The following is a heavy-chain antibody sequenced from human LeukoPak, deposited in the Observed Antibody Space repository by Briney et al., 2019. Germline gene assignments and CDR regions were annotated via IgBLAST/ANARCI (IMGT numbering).Heavy chain of an antibody. J-gene: IGHJ4*02. Sequence: SETLSLTCTVSGGSVGSGTYYWSWIRQPPGKGLEWIGYIYYSGTTNYNPSLKSRVTISVYTSKNQFSLKLSSVTAPDTAVYYCAKDRVRGNSNPFFDYWGQGTLVTVSS. D-gene: IGHD4-11*01. V-gene: IGHV4-61*01. CDR2: IYYSGTT. CDR1: GGSVGSGTYY. CDR3: AKDRVRGNSNPFFDY.